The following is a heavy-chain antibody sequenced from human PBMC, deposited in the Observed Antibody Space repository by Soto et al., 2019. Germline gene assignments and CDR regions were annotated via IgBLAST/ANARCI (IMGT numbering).Heavy chain of an antibody. J-gene: IGHJ2*01. CDR3: AREFRVGQSLISHHFFDL. CDR2: INSNSGGT. CDR1: GYAFSNYF. Sequence: ASVKVSCNASGYAFSNYFIYWIRQAPGQGHECMGWINSNSGGTVHAQKFQDRVTMTRDMSVDTAYMELSSLRSDDTAVYYCAREFRVGQSLISHHFFDLWGRGTLVTVSS. V-gene: IGHV1-2*02.